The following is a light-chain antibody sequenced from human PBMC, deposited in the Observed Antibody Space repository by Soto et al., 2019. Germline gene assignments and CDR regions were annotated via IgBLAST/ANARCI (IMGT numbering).Light chain of an antibody. Sequence: QSVLTQPPSASGTPGQRVTISCSGSSSNIGSHPVTWYQQLPGTAPKLLLYGDNQRPSGVPDRFSASKSGDSASLAVSGLQSEDVATYYCASWDNSLNGLYVFGAGTKVTVL. CDR3: ASWDNSLNGLYV. CDR1: SSNIGSHP. V-gene: IGLV1-44*01. CDR2: GDN. J-gene: IGLJ1*01.